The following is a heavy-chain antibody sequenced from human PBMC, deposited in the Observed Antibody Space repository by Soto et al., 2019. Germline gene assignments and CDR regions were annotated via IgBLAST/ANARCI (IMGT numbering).Heavy chain of an antibody. J-gene: IGHJ6*02. Sequence: PSETLSLTCTVSGGSISSSSYYWGWIRQPPGKGLEWIGSIYYSGSTYYNPSLKSRVTISVDTSKNQFSLKLSSVTAADTAVYYCARRSIRDYDILTGYSYYYYGMDVWGQGTKVTVSS. CDR1: GGSISSSSYY. D-gene: IGHD3-9*01. CDR3: ARRSIRDYDILTGYSYYYYGMDV. CDR2: IYYSGST. V-gene: IGHV4-39*01.